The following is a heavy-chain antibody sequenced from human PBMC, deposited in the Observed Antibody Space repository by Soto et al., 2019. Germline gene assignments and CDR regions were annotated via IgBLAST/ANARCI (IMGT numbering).Heavy chain of an antibody. J-gene: IGHJ4*02. Sequence: PGGSLRLSCAASGFTVSSNYMSWVRQAPGKGLEWVSVIYSGGSTYYADSVKGRFTISRDNSKNTLYLQMNSLRAEDTAVYYCARDIPGGNSAYWGQGTLVTVSS. CDR1: GFTVSSNY. D-gene: IGHD2-21*02. CDR2: IYSGGST. CDR3: ARDIPGGNSAY. V-gene: IGHV3-53*01.